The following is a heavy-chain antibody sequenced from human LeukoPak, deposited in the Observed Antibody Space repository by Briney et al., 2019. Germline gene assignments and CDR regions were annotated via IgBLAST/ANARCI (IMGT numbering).Heavy chain of an antibody. CDR3: ARDLWAGGTGPFDAFDI. Sequence: PGGSLGLSCAASGFTFSSYWMHWVRQAPGKGLVWVSRINSDGSSTSYADSVKGRFTISRDNAKSTLYLQMNSLRAEDTAVYYCARDLWAGGTGPFDAFDIWGQGTMVTVSS. J-gene: IGHJ3*02. CDR2: INSDGSST. D-gene: IGHD1-26*01. CDR1: GFTFSSYW. V-gene: IGHV3-74*01.